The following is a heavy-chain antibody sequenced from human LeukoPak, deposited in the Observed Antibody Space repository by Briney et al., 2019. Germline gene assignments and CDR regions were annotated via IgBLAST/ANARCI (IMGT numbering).Heavy chain of an antibody. Sequence: GASVKVSCKASGYTFTDYGVSWVRQAPGQGLEWMGWISAYNGNTNYAQKLQGRVTMTTDTSTTTAYMELRSLRSDDTAVYFCARDRREWVVGVHYYFDYWGQGTLVTVSS. V-gene: IGHV1-18*01. J-gene: IGHJ4*02. CDR3: ARDRREWVVGVHYYFDY. CDR2: ISAYNGNT. D-gene: IGHD1-26*01. CDR1: GYTFTDYG.